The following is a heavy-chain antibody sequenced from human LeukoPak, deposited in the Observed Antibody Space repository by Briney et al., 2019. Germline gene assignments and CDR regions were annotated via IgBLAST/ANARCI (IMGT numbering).Heavy chain of an antibody. V-gene: IGHV4-59*03. CDR2: IYYTGGNT. J-gene: IGHJ4*02. Sequence: SETLSLTCTVSGGSISNYYWSWIRQPPGKGLEWIGYIYYTGGNTNYNPSLRSRVTISVDTSKDQFSLRVRSVTAADTAVYYCAHQRLYYDILTGYLVWGQGTLVTVSS. CDR1: GGSISNYY. CDR3: AHQRLYYDILTGYLV. D-gene: IGHD3-9*01.